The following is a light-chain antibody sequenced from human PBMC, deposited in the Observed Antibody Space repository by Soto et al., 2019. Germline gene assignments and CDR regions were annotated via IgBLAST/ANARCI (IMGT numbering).Light chain of an antibody. V-gene: IGKV3-20*01. CDR3: QQYGSSPPIT. CDR2: GAS. J-gene: IGKJ5*01. Sequence: EIVLTQSPGTLSLSPGERATLSCRASQSVSSSYLAWYQQKPGQAPRLLIYGASSRATGIPDRFSGSGSGTDVNLTISRLEPEDCAVYYCQQYGSSPPITFGQGTRLEIK. CDR1: QSVSSSY.